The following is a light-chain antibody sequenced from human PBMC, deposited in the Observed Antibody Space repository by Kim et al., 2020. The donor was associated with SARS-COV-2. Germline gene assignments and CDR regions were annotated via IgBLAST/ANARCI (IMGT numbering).Light chain of an antibody. CDR3: QQYDNWPIT. CDR2: GAS. J-gene: IGKJ5*01. CDR1: QSISSS. Sequence: EVVMTQSPATLSVSPGERATLSCRASQSISSSLAWYQQRPGQPPRLLIFGASIRATGIPARFGGSASGTEFTLTISSLQSEDFAVYFCQQYDNWPITFGQGTRLEIK. V-gene: IGKV3D-15*01.